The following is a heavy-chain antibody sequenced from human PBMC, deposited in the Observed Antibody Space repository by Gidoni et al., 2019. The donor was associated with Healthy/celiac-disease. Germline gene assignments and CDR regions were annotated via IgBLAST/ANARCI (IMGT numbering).Heavy chain of an antibody. CDR2: IYTSGST. D-gene: IGHD5-12*01. CDR3: ARDPVATILPYYYGMDV. CDR1: GGSISSYY. V-gene: IGHV4-4*07. Sequence: SLPCTVSGGSISSYYWSWIRQPAGKGLEWIGRIYTSGSTNHNPSLKSRVTMSVDTSKNQFSLKLSSVTAADTAVYYCARDPVATILPYYYGMDVWGQGTTVTVSS. J-gene: IGHJ6*02.